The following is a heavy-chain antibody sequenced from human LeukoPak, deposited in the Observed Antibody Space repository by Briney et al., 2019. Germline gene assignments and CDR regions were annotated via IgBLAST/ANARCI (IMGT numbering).Heavy chain of an antibody. CDR1: GGSFSGYY. D-gene: IGHD3-22*01. CDR2: INHSGST. CDR3: ARGRDSSGSSYDAFDI. V-gene: IGHV4-34*01. J-gene: IGHJ3*02. Sequence: SETLSLTCAVYGGSFSGYYWSWIRQPPGKGMEWIGEINHSGSTNYNPSLKSRVTISVDTSKNQFSLKLSSVTAADTAVYYWARGRDSSGSSYDAFDIWGQGTMVTVSS.